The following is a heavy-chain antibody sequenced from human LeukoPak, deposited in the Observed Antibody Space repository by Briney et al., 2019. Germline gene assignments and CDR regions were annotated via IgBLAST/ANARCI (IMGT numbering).Heavy chain of an antibody. CDR2: IYTSGST. CDR1: GGSISSYY. J-gene: IGHJ1*01. V-gene: IGHV4-4*07. D-gene: IGHD3-22*01. Sequence: PSETLSLTCTVPGGSISSYYWSWIRQPTGKGLEWIGRIYTSGSTNYNPSLKSRVTMSVDTSKNQLSLKLSSVTAADTAVYYCARDERSSGYYSPEYFQHWGQGTLVTVSS. CDR3: ARDERSSGYYSPEYFQH.